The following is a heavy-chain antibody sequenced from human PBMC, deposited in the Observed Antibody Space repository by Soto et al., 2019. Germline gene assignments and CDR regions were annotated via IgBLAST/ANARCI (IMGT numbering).Heavy chain of an antibody. D-gene: IGHD3-10*01. CDR2: INHSGST. Sequence: WSRQPPGKGLEWIGEINHSGSTNYNPSLKSRVTISVDTSKNQFSLKLSSVTAADTAVYYCTSWVQDAFDIWGQGTMVTVSS. CDR3: TSWVQDAFDI. J-gene: IGHJ3*02. V-gene: IGHV4-34*01.